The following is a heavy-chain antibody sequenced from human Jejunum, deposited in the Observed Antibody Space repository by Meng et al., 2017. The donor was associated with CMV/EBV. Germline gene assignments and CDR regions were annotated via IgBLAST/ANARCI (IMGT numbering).Heavy chain of an antibody. Sequence: SCAGSGFMFTGYWMTWVRQAPGKGLEWVSYISISGSDIQYADSVRGRFTISRDNAKNSVYLQMSSLRAEDTAIYYCASLWELEGYWGQGTRVTVSS. J-gene: IGHJ4*02. CDR1: GFMFTGYW. CDR2: ISISGSDI. CDR3: ASLWELEGY. V-gene: IGHV3-21*05. D-gene: IGHD3-10*01.